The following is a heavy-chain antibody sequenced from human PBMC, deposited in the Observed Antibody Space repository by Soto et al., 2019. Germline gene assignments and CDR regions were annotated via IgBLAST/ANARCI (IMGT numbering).Heavy chain of an antibody. V-gene: IGHV1-69*12. CDR2: IIPILGTA. J-gene: IGHJ5*02. Sequence: QVQLVQPGAEVKKPGSSVKVSCKAPGGTFSTYAISWVRQAPGQGLEWMGGIIPILGTANYAQKFQGGVTITADESTGTAHVELSSQRSEDRAVYYGSRATDYDFWSGTTSRFDPWGQGSLVTVSS. CDR3: SRATDYDFWSGTTSRFDP. CDR1: GGTFSTYA. D-gene: IGHD3-3*01.